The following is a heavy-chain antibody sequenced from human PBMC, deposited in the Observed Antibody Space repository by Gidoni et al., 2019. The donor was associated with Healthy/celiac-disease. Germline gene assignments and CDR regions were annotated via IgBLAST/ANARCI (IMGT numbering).Heavy chain of an antibody. Sequence: EVQLVESGGGLVQPGRSRRLSGAASGFTLEDYAMHWVRQAPGKGLEWVSGIRWNSGSICYADSLKGRFTISRDNAKNSLYLQMNSLRAEDTALYYCAKDIHAAAGLTNPFDYWGQGTLVTVSS. CDR3: AKDIHAAAGLTNPFDY. CDR1: GFTLEDYA. V-gene: IGHV3-9*01. CDR2: IRWNSGSI. J-gene: IGHJ4*02. D-gene: IGHD6-13*01.